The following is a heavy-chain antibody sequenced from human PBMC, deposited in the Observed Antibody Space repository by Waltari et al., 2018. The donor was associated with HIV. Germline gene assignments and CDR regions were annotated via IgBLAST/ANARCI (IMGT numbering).Heavy chain of an antibody. D-gene: IGHD2-2*01. J-gene: IGHJ6*02. CDR3: ARLSSTRYYYYGMDV. Sequence: EVQLVESGGGLVQPGGSLRLSCAASGFTFSSYWMSWVRQAPGKGLEWVANIKQDGSEKYYVDSVKGRFTISRDNAKNSLYLQMNSLRAEDTAVYYCARLSSTRYYYYGMDVWGQGTTVTVSS. CDR2: IKQDGSEK. V-gene: IGHV3-7*01. CDR1: GFTFSSYW.